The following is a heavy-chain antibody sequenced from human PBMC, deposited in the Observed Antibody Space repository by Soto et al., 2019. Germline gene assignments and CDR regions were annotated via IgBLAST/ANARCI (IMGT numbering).Heavy chain of an antibody. D-gene: IGHD2-15*01. J-gene: IGHJ4*02. Sequence: EVQLLESGGGLVQPGGSLRLSCAASGFTFSSYAMNWVRQAPGKGLEWVSTISGSGISTYYADSVKGRFTISRDNSKNTLYLQMNSLRAEDTAVYYCAKKPEIEYCSGGSCYDWGQGTLVTVSS. CDR1: GFTFSSYA. V-gene: IGHV3-23*01. CDR3: AKKPEIEYCSGGSCYD. CDR2: ISGSGIST.